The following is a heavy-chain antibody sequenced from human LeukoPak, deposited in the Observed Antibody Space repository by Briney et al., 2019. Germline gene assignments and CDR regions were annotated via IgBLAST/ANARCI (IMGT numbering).Heavy chain of an antibody. V-gene: IGHV3-21*01. D-gene: IGHD6-19*01. J-gene: IGHJ6*02. Sequence: PGGSLRLSCAASGFTFSSYSMNWVRQAPGKGLEWVSSISSSSSYIYYADSVKGRFTISRDNAKNSLYLQMNSLRAEDTAVYYCAREDSSGWYGYYYGMDVWGQGTTVTVSS. CDR2: ISSSSSYI. CDR1: GFTFSSYS. CDR3: AREDSSGWYGYYYGMDV.